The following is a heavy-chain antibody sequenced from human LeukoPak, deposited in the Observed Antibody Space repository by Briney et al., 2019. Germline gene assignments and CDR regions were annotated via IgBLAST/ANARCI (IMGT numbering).Heavy chain of an antibody. V-gene: IGHV3-74*01. D-gene: IGHD3-3*01. CDR2: INTDGSST. Sequence: GGSLRLSYAASGFTFSSYWMHWVRQAPGKGLVWVSRINTDGSSTSYADSVKGRFTISRDNAKYTLYLQMNSLRAEDTAVYYCARVVDFWSGYYTLGYWGQGTLVTVSS. J-gene: IGHJ4*02. CDR1: GFTFSSYW. CDR3: ARVVDFWSGYYTLGY.